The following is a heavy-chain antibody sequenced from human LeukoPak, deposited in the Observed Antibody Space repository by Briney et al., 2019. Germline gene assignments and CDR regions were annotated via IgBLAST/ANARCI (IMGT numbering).Heavy chain of an antibody. J-gene: IGHJ5*02. Sequence: EASVKVSCKASGYTFTGYYMHWVRQAPGQGLEWMGWINPNSGGTNYAQKFQGRVTMTRDTSISTAYMELSSLRSDDTAVYYCARDFRAAMVSDWFDPWGQGTLVTVSS. D-gene: IGHD5-18*01. CDR3: ARDFRAAMVSDWFDP. CDR1: GYTFTGYY. V-gene: IGHV1-2*02. CDR2: INPNSGGT.